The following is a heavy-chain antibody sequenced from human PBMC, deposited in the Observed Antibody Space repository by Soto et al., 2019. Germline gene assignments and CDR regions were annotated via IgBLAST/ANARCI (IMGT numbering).Heavy chain of an antibody. D-gene: IGHD3-10*01. CDR1: GGSISSSNW. CDR3: ARGGRAHNSVSGSYRVPFDS. V-gene: IGHV4-4*02. CDR2: IYHSGST. Sequence: SETLSLTCAVSGGSISSSNWWSWVRQPPGKGLEWIGEIYHSGSTNYNPSLKSRVTISVDTSQNRVSLSLSSVTAADTAVYYCARGGRAHNSVSGSYRVPFDSWGQGTLVTVSS. J-gene: IGHJ4*02.